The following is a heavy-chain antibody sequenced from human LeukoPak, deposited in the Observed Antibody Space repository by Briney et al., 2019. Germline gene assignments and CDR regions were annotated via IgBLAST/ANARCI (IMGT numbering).Heavy chain of an antibody. CDR2: IYHSGST. CDR3: ARADQYYDFWSGYYIIDY. D-gene: IGHD3-3*01. Sequence: SETLSLTCAVSGYSISSGYYWGWIRQPPGKGLEWIGSIYHSGSTYYNPSLKSRVTISVDTSKNQFSLKLSSVTAADTAVYYCARADQYYDFWSGYYIIDYWGQGTLVTVSS. J-gene: IGHJ4*02. V-gene: IGHV4-38-2*01. CDR1: GYSISSGYY.